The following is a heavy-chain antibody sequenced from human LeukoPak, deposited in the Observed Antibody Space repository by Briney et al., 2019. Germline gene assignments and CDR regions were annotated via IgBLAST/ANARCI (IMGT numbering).Heavy chain of an antibody. Sequence: PSETLSLTCTVSGGSISSSSYYWGWIRQPPGKGLEWIGSIYYSGSTYYNPSLKSRVTISVDTSKNQFSLKLSSVTAADTAVYYCAREAGYDYVWGSYRPYYFDYWGQGTLVTVSS. D-gene: IGHD3-16*02. V-gene: IGHV4-39*02. CDR3: AREAGYDYVWGSYRPYYFDY. CDR2: IYYSGST. J-gene: IGHJ4*02. CDR1: GGSISSSSYY.